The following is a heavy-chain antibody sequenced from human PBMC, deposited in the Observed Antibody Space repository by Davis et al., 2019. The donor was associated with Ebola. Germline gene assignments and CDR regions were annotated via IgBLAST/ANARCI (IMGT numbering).Heavy chain of an antibody. CDR2: ISGHVRET. J-gene: IGHJ6*02. D-gene: IGHD2-2*01. V-gene: IGHV3-23*01. Sequence: GESLKISCVASGFTFSNYAMGWVRQAPGKGLEWVSVISGHVRETYYADSVKGRFSISRDNSRNTVYLQMTSLRAEDTAVYYCAKNRANCCFFGMDVWGQGTTVTVSS. CDR3: AKNRANCCFFGMDV. CDR1: GFTFSNYA.